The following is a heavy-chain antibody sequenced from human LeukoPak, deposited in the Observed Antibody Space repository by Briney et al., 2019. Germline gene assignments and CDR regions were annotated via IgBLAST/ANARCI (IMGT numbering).Heavy chain of an antibody. CDR2: INPNSGGT. D-gene: IGHD3-10*02. CDR3: ARSNYYVPFDP. Sequence: ASVKVSCEASGYTFTGYYMHWVRQAPGQGLEWMGWINPNSGGTNYAQKFQGRVTMARDTSISTAYMELSRLRSDDTAVYYCARSNYYVPFDPWGQGTLVTVSS. J-gene: IGHJ5*02. V-gene: IGHV1-2*02. CDR1: GYTFTGYY.